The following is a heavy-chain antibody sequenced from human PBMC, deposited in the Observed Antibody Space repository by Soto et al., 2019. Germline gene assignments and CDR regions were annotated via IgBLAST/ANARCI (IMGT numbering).Heavy chain of an antibody. CDR3: AGADGRQLVPSDYYYYYYMDV. V-gene: IGHV3-53*04. D-gene: IGHD6-6*01. CDR1: GFTVSSNY. CDR2: IYSGGST. Sequence: HPGGSLRLSCAASGFTVSSNYMSWVRQAPGKGLEWVSVIYSGGSTYYADSVKGRFTISRHNSKNTLYLQMNSLRAEDTAVYYCAGADGRQLVPSDYYYYYYMDVWGKGTTVTVSS. J-gene: IGHJ6*03.